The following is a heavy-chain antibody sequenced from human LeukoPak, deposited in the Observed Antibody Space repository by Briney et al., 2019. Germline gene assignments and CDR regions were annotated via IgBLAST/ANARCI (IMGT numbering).Heavy chain of an antibody. Sequence: ASVKVSCKASGYTFTSYGISWVRQAPGQGLEWMGWISAYNGNTNYAQKLQGRVTMTTDTSTSTAYMELRSLRSDDTAVYYCARDGGDKYYSSTSCYMYYWGQGTLVTVSS. J-gene: IGHJ4*02. D-gene: IGHD2-2*02. V-gene: IGHV1-18*01. CDR1: GYTFTSYG. CDR2: ISAYNGNT. CDR3: ARDGGDKYYSSTSCYMYY.